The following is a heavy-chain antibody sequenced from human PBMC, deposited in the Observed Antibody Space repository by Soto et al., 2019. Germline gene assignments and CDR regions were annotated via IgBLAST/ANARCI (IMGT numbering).Heavy chain of an antibody. CDR2: IGGAGDT. V-gene: IGHV3-13*01. J-gene: IGHJ5*02. CDR1: GFTFSSHA. Sequence: PGGSLRLSCAASGFTFSSHAMHWVRQAPGKGLEWVAGIGGAGDTYYPDSVKGRFTISRENAKNSLYLQMNSLRAGDTAVYYCVTGRPTHWYSSGQGTLVTVSS. CDR3: VTGRPTHWYS. D-gene: IGHD1-20*01.